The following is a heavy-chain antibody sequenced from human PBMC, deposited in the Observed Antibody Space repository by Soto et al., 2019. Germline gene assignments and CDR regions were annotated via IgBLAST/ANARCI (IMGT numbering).Heavy chain of an antibody. CDR1: GGSISSGGYY. V-gene: IGHV4-31*03. J-gene: IGHJ5*02. Sequence: SETLSLTCTVSGGSISSGGYYWSWIRQPPGKGLEWLGYIFHSGSTLYTPSLRGRLTLSADTSRNQLSLHLTSVTAADTAVYYCVRGGIAGHWFDPWGQGILVTVSS. CDR2: IFHSGST. D-gene: IGHD2-21*01. CDR3: VRGGIAGHWFDP.